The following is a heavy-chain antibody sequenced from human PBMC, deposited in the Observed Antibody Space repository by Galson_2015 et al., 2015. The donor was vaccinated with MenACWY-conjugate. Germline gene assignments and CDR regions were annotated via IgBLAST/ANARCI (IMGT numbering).Heavy chain of an antibody. V-gene: IGHV1-69*13. CDR3: ARDGYSYGFGFYGMDV. Sequence: SVKVSCKATGGTFSNRAISWVRQAPGQGLEWVGGIIPMFGTTYYAQRFQGRVTITADESTRTAYLDLRSLRSEDTAVYYCARDGYSYGFGFYGMDVWGPGTTVIVSS. J-gene: IGHJ6*02. D-gene: IGHD5-18*01. CDR2: IIPMFGTT. CDR1: GGTFSNRA.